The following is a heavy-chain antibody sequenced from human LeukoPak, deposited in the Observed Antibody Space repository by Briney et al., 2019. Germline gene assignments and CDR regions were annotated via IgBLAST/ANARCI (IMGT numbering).Heavy chain of an antibody. Sequence: ASVKVSCKASGYTFTSYDINWVRQATGQGLEWMGWMNPNSGNTGYAQKFQGRVTMTRNTSISTAYMELSSLRSDDTAVYYCARGSIAVAGFDYWGQGTLVTVSS. J-gene: IGHJ4*02. CDR1: GYTFTSYD. V-gene: IGHV1-8*01. D-gene: IGHD6-19*01. CDR3: ARGSIAVAGFDY. CDR2: MNPNSGNT.